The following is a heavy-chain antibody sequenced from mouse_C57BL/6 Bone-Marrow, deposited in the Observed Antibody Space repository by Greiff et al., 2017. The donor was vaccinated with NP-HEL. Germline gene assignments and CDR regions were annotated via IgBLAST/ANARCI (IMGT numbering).Heavy chain of an antibody. CDR3: ARSPDGYPFAY. CDR1: GYAFSSSW. V-gene: IGHV1-82*01. D-gene: IGHD2-3*01. J-gene: IGHJ3*01. CDR2: IYPGDGDT. Sequence: QVQLQQSGPELVKPGASVKISCKASGYAFSSSWMNWVKQRPGKGLEWIGRIYPGDGDTNYNGKFKGKATLTADKSSSTAYMQLSSLTSEDSAVYFCARSPDGYPFAYWGQGTLVTVSA.